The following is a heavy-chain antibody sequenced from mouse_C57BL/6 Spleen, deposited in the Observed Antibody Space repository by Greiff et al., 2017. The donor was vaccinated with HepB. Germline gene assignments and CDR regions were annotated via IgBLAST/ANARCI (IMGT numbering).Heavy chain of an antibody. CDR3: AKEGSGWAWFAY. D-gene: IGHD1-1*01. V-gene: IGHV5-17*01. J-gene: IGHJ3*01. CDR1: GFTFSDYG. Sequence: EVQRVESGGGLVKPGGSLKLSCAASGFTFSDYGMHWVRQAPEKGLEWVAYISSVSSTIYYADTVKGRFTISRDNAKHTLFLQMTSLRSKDTDKYYWAKEGSGWAWFAYWGQETLVTVSA. CDR2: ISSVSSTI.